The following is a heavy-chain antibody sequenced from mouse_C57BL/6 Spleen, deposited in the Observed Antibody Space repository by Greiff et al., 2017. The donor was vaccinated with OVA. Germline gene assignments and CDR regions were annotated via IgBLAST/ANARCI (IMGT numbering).Heavy chain of an antibody. CDR3: ASGQLRPRFAY. D-gene: IGHD3-2*02. J-gene: IGHJ3*01. Sequence: QVQLQQSGAELVKPGASVKLSCKASGFTFTSYWMQWVKQRPGQGLEWIGEIDPSDSYTNYNQKFKGKATLTVDTSSSTAYMQLSSLTSEDSAVYYCASGQLRPRFAYWGQGTLVTVSA. CDR2: IDPSDSYT. V-gene: IGHV1-50*01. CDR1: GFTFTSYW.